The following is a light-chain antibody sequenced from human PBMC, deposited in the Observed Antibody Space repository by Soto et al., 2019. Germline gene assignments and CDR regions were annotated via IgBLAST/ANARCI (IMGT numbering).Light chain of an antibody. J-gene: IGKJ4*01. CDR1: QGVSSND. V-gene: IGKV3-20*01. Sequence: IVLTQSPGTLSLSPGERATLFCRAGQGVSSNDLAWYQQKLGRAPRLLIYGASSRATGIPDRFSGSGSGADFTLTISRLEPEDFAVYYCQQYGSSPLTFGGGTKV. CDR2: GAS. CDR3: QQYGSSPLT.